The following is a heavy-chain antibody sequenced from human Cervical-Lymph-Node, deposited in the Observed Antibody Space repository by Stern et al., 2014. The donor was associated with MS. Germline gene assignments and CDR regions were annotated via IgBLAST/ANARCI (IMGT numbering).Heavy chain of an antibody. CDR1: GYTFTNYY. D-gene: IGHD1-14*01. J-gene: IGHJ4*02. V-gene: IGHV1-46*01. CDR2: INPSGGGT. Sequence: VQLVESGAEVKKPGASVNVSCKASGYTFTNYYIHWVRQSPGQGLAWMGMINPSGGGTSHAQKFQGRVTMTRDMSTTTVYMELSSLRSEDTAVYYCARAFSRPEPFDQWGQGTLVTVSS. CDR3: ARAFSRPEPFDQ.